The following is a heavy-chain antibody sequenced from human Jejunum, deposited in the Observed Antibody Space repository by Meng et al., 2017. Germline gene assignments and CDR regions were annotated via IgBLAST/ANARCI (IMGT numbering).Heavy chain of an antibody. CDR2: TYYRSKWYI. J-gene: IGHJ4*02. V-gene: IGHV6-1*01. CDR1: RVSVSSNSAG. CDR3: AGGGLVRSTRGYFDY. Sequence: QIQLQHSGPGLVKPSQTLSHTCAISRVSVSSNSAGWNWIRQSPSRGLEWLGRTYYRSKWYIDYAVSVKSRITINPDTSKNQFSLHLNSVTPEDTAVYYCAGGGLVRSTRGYFDYWGQGTLVTVSS. D-gene: IGHD1-26*01.